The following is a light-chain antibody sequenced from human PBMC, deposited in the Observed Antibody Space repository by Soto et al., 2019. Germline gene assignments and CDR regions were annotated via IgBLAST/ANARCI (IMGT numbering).Light chain of an antibody. CDR2: AAS. J-gene: IGKJ4*01. V-gene: IGKV1-9*01. CDR3: QQLNS. Sequence: DIQLTQSPSFLSASVGDRVTITCRASQGISSYLAWYQQKPGKAPKLLIYAASTLQSGVPSRFSGSGSGTEFTLTISSLQPEDFATYYCQQLNSFGGGTTLEIK. CDR1: QGISSY.